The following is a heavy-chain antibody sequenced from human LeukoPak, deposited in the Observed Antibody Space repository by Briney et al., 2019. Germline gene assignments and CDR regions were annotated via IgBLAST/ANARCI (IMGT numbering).Heavy chain of an antibody. CDR3: ASPYSWGNAELIWYFDL. D-gene: IGHD2-15*01. Sequence: PSETLSLTCTVSGGSISSGGYYWSWIRQHPGKGLEWIGYIYYSGSTYYNPSLKSRVTISVDTSKNQFSLKLSSVTAADTAVYYCASPYSWGNAELIWYFDLWGRGTLVTVSS. CDR1: GGSISSGGYY. CDR2: IYYSGST. V-gene: IGHV4-31*03. J-gene: IGHJ2*01.